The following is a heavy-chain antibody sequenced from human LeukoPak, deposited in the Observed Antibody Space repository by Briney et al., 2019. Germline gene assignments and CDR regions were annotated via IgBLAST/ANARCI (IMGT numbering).Heavy chain of an antibody. CDR3: ARVSLGFSPSYYFDY. D-gene: IGHD6-6*01. V-gene: IGHV4-39*07. CDR1: GGSISSSSYY. Sequence: SETLSLTCTASGGSISSSSYYWGWIRQPPGKGLEWIGSIYYSGSTYYNPSLKSRVTISVDTSKNQFSLKLSSVTAADTAVYYCARVSLGFSPSYYFDYWGQGTLVTVSS. CDR2: IYYSGST. J-gene: IGHJ4*02.